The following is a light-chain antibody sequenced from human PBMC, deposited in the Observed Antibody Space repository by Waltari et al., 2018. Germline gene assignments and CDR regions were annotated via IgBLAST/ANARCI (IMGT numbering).Light chain of an antibody. CDR3: MQALQTPPT. V-gene: IGKV2-28*01. CDR1: QSLLHSNGYNY. Sequence: DMVMTQSPLSLPVTPGEPASISCRSSQSLLHSNGYNYLDWYLQKPGQSPQLLIYLGSNRASGVPDRFSVSGSGTDFTLKISRVEAEDVGVYYCMQALQTPPTFGQGTKVEIK. J-gene: IGKJ1*01. CDR2: LGS.